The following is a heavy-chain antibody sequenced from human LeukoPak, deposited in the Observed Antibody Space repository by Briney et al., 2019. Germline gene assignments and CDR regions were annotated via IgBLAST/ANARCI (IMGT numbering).Heavy chain of an antibody. CDR2: IIPIFGTA. J-gene: IGHJ4*02. V-gene: IGHV1-69*06. Sequence: SVKVSCKASGGTFSSYAISWVRQAPGQGLEWMGGIIPIFGTANYAQKFQGRVTITADKSTSTAYMELSSLRSEDTAVYSCAKDRGAAAALISPPHRGVDYWGQGTLVTVSS. CDR3: AKDRGAAAALISPPHRGVDY. CDR1: GGTFSSYA. D-gene: IGHD6-13*01.